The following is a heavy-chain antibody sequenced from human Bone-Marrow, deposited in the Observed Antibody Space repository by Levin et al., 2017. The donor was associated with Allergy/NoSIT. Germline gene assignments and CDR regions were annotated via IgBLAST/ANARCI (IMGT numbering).Heavy chain of an antibody. Sequence: SETLSLTCTVSGGSISSSSYYWGWIRQPPGKGLEWIGSIYYSGSTYYNPSLKSRVTISVDTSKNQCSLKLSSVTAADTAVYYCASAIVLVPAAMWLPFDYWGQGTLVTVSS. V-gene: IGHV4-39*07. CDR3: ASAIVLVPAAMWLPFDY. CDR1: GGSISSSSYY. CDR2: IYYSGST. D-gene: IGHD2-2*01. J-gene: IGHJ4*02.